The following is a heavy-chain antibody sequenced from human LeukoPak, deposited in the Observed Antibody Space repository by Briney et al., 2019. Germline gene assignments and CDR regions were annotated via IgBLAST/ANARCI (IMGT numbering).Heavy chain of an antibody. J-gene: IGHJ5*02. CDR1: VYTFTSYD. V-gene: IGHV1-8*01. CDR2: MNPNSGNT. Sequence: ASVKVSCKASVYTFTSYDINWVRQATGQGLEWMGWMNPNSGNTGYAQKFQGRVTMTRNTSIRSEDTAVYYCFLPRPVTTGVGPPSGWFDPWGQGTLVTVSS. D-gene: IGHD4-17*01. CDR3: GPPSGWFDP.